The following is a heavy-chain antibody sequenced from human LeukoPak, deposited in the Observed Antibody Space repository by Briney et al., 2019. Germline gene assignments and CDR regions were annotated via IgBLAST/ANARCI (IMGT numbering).Heavy chain of an antibody. CDR1: GYTFTSYG. Sequence: GASVKVSCKASGYTFTSYGISWVRQAPGQGLEWMGWISAYNGNTNYAQKLQGRVTMTTDTSTSTAYMELRSLRSDDTAVYYCTRGLYCSGGSCYTYGMDVWGQGTTVTVSS. CDR3: TRGLYCSGGSCYTYGMDV. V-gene: IGHV1-18*01. J-gene: IGHJ6*02. D-gene: IGHD2-15*01. CDR2: ISAYNGNT.